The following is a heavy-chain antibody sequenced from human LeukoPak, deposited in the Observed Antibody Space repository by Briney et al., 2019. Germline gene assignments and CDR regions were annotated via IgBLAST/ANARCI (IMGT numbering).Heavy chain of an antibody. J-gene: IGHJ6*03. CDR3: ARDYRPRYYMDV. CDR2: INHSGST. D-gene: IGHD3-16*02. CDR1: GGSFSGYY. V-gene: IGHV4-34*01. Sequence: SETLSLTCAVYGGSFSGYYWSWIRQPPGKGLEWIGEINHSGSTYYNPSLKSRVTISVDTSKNQFSLKLSSVTAADTAVYYCARDYRPRYYMDVWGKGTTVTVSS.